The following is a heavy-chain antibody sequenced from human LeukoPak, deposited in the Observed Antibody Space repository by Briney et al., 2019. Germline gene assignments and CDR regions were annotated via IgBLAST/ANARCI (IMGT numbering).Heavy chain of an antibody. J-gene: IGHJ4*02. V-gene: IGHV3-7*01. Sequence: GRSLRLSCTASGFTFGDYAMTWVRQAPGKGLEWVANIKQDGSEKYYVDSVKGRFTISRDNAKNSLSLQMNSLRAEDTAVYYCARRDHGDYGEEYWGQGTLVTVSS. D-gene: IGHD4-17*01. CDR1: GFTFGDYA. CDR2: IKQDGSEK. CDR3: ARRDHGDYGEEY.